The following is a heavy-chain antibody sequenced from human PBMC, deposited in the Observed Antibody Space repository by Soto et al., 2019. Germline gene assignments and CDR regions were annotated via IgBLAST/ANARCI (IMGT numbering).Heavy chain of an antibody. CDR3: AKSIRPYYYGDGMDV. Sequence: QVQLVESGGGVVQPGRSLRLSCAASGFTFSSYGMHWVRQAPGKGLEWVAVISYDGSNKYYADSVKGRFTISRDNSKNTLYLQMNSLRAEDTAVYYCAKSIRPYYYGDGMDVWGQGTTVTVSS. V-gene: IGHV3-30*18. CDR2: ISYDGSNK. CDR1: GFTFSSYG. D-gene: IGHD3-10*01. J-gene: IGHJ6*02.